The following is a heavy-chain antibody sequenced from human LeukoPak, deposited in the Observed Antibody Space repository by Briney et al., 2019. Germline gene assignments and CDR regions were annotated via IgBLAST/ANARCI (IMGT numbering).Heavy chain of an antibody. CDR2: IYYSGST. D-gene: IGHD3-22*01. CDR3: ARDRYYYDSSGYYPYFDY. Sequence: SETLSLTCAVSGGSISSSSYYWGWIRQPPGKGLEWIGSIYYSGSTYYNPSLKSRVTISVDTSKNQFSLKLSSVTAADTAVYYCARDRYYYDSSGYYPYFDYWGQGTLVTVSS. J-gene: IGHJ4*02. V-gene: IGHV4-39*07. CDR1: GGSISSSSYY.